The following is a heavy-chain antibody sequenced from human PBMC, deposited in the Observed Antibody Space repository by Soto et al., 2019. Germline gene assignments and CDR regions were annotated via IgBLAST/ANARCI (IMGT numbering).Heavy chain of an antibody. CDR2: ISAYNGNT. D-gene: IGHD3-22*01. V-gene: IGHV1-18*04. Sequence: QVPLVQSGAEVKKPGASVKVSCKASGYTFTSYGISWVRQAPGQGLEWMGWISAYNGNTNYAQKLQGRVTMTTDTSTSTAYMELRSLRSDDTAVYYCARVYYDSSGYYRAEYFPHWGQGTLVTVSS. CDR1: GYTFTSYG. CDR3: ARVYYDSSGYYRAEYFPH. J-gene: IGHJ1*01.